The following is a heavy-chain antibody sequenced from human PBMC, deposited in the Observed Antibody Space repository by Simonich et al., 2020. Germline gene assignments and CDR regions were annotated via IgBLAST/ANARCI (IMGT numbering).Heavy chain of an antibody. Sequence: QVQLVQSGAEVKKPGASVKVSCKASGYTFTSYDINWMRQATGQGREWKEGINPTIANKGYEQKFQGNGTITRNTSISTAYMELSSLRSEDTAVYYCARARYCSSTSCYNWFDPWGQGTLVTVSS. CDR3: ARARYCSSTSCYNWFDP. V-gene: IGHV1-8*03. J-gene: IGHJ5*02. CDR1: GYTFTSYD. D-gene: IGHD2-2*01. CDR2: INPTIANK.